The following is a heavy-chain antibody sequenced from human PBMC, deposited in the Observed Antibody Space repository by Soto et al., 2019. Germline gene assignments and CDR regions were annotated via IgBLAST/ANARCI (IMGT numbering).Heavy chain of an antibody. CDR2: ISGYNGNT. CDR1: GYTFTSYG. J-gene: IGHJ4*02. Sequence: QVQLVQSGAEVKKPGASVKVSCKTSGYTFTSYGISWVRRAAGQGLEWMGWISGYNGNTSSAQKLQGRVTMTTDTSSNTAYMELRSLRSDDTAVYYCARDPGSGFPYYFDYWGQGTLVTVSS. V-gene: IGHV1-18*01. D-gene: IGHD3-22*01. CDR3: ARDPGSGFPYYFDY.